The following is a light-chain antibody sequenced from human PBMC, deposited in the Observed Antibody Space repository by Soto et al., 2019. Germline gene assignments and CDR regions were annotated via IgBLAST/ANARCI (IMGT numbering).Light chain of an antibody. J-gene: IGLJ2*01. CDR1: SCNIGSNY. CDR2: RNN. V-gene: IGLV1-47*01. Sequence: QSVLTQPPSASGTPGQRVTISCSGSSCNIGSNYVYWYQQLPGTAPKLLIYRNNQRPSGVPDRFSGSKSGPSASLAISGVRSEDEADYYCTAWDDTLRGPLFGGGTKVTVL. CDR3: TAWDDTLRGPL.